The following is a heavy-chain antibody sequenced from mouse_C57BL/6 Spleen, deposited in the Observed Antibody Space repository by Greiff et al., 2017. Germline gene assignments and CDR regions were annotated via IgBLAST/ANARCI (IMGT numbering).Heavy chain of an antibody. CDR3: ARWGDYEDFDY. D-gene: IGHD2-4*01. CDR1: GYAFSSSW. J-gene: IGHJ2*01. Sequence: VQRVESGPELVKPGASVKISCKASGYAFSSSWMNWVKQRPGKGLEWIGRIYPGDGDTNYNGKFKGKATLTADKSSSTAYMQLSSLTSEDSAVYFCARWGDYEDFDYWGQGTTLTVSS. V-gene: IGHV1-82*01. CDR2: IYPGDGDT.